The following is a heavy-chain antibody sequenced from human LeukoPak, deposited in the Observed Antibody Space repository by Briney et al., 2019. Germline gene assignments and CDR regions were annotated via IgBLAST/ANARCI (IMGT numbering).Heavy chain of an antibody. V-gene: IGHV5-51*01. Sequence: GESLEISFEGSGYSFTSYWIGWVRPMPGKGLEWMGVIYPGDSDTRYSPSFQGQVTISADKSISTAYPPWSSLQASATAMYYCARTYIWGSYRTFDYWGQGTLVTVSS. D-gene: IGHD3-16*02. CDR1: GYSFTSYW. CDR3: ARTYIWGSYRTFDY. CDR2: IYPGDSDT. J-gene: IGHJ4*02.